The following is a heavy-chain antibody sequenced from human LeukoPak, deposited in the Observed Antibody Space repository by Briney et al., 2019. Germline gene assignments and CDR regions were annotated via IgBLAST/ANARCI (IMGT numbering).Heavy chain of an antibody. Sequence: GGSLRLSCAASTFILTNSWMAWVRQAPGKGLKWAAMINGDEIHKYYMDSVKGRFTVSRDNARKSVFLQMNSLRAEDTAVYYCARDGIEGVTVLDYWGQGTLVTVSS. CDR1: TFILTNSW. V-gene: IGHV3-7*01. D-gene: IGHD1-26*01. CDR3: ARDGIEGVTVLDY. CDR2: INGDEIHK. J-gene: IGHJ4*02.